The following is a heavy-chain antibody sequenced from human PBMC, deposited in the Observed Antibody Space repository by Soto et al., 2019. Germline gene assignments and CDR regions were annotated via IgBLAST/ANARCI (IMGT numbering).Heavy chain of an antibody. V-gene: IGHV1-69*01. J-gene: IGHJ4*02. Sequence: QVQLVQSGAEVKKPESSVKVSCKASGGTFSRCAISWVRQAPGQGLELMGGITPIFGTANYAKNFQGSLSLAADEPTSTVYMALRSLRYEDTSVHYCARQFHVDRSGYSYAYWGKGTLVSVPS. D-gene: IGHD3-22*01. CDR3: ARQFHVDRSGYSYAY. CDR1: GGTFSRCA. CDR2: ITPIFGTA.